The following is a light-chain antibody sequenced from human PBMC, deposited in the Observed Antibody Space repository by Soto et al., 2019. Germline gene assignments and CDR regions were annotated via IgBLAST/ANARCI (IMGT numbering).Light chain of an antibody. CDR1: QSVSSSY. CDR3: QQYGRSPPT. J-gene: IGKJ4*01. Sequence: EIVLTQSPGTLSLSPGERATLSCRASQSVSSSYLAWYQQKPGQAPRLLIYGASSRATGIPDRFSGSGSGTDFTLTLSRLEPEDFAVYYWQQYGRSPPTFGGGTKGEIK. CDR2: GAS. V-gene: IGKV3-20*01.